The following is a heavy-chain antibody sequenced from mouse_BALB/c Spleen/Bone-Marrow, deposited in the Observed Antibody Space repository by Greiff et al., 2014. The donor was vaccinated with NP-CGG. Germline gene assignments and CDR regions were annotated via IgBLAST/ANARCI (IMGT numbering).Heavy chain of an antibody. Sequence: VQLRQPGAELVKPGASVKLSCTASGFNIKDTYMHWVKQRPEQGLEWIGRIDPANGNTKYDPKFQGKATITADTSSNTAYLQLNSLTSEDTAVYYCAQGYDWAMDYWGQGTSVTVPS. V-gene: IGHV14-3*02. CDR2: IDPANGNT. J-gene: IGHJ4*01. D-gene: IGHD2-14*01. CDR3: AQGYDWAMDY. CDR1: GFNIKDTY.